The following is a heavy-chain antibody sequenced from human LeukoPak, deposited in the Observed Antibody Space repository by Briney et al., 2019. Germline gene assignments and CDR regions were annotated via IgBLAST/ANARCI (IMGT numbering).Heavy chain of an antibody. Sequence: GGSLRLSCAASGFTFSSYSMNWVRQAPGRGLEWVSYISSSSSTIYYADSVKGRFTISRDNSKNTLYLQMNSLRAEDTAVYYCATKIPGYSSGLPNWFDPWGQGTLVTVSS. V-gene: IGHV3-48*01. CDR2: ISSSSSTI. J-gene: IGHJ5*02. CDR3: ATKIPGYSSGLPNWFDP. D-gene: IGHD6-19*01. CDR1: GFTFSSYS.